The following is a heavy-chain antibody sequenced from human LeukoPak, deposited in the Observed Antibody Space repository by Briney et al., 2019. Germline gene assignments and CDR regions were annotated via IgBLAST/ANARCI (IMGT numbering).Heavy chain of an antibody. D-gene: IGHD6-13*01. CDR1: GFTFSSYA. CDR3: AKATYSSSWYHLDY. CDR2: ISYDGSNK. V-gene: IGHV3-30*04. J-gene: IGHJ4*02. Sequence: PGRSLRLSCAASGFTFSSYAMHWVRQAPGKGLEWVAVISYDGSNKYYADSVKGRFTISRDNSKNTLYLQMNSLRAEDTAVYYCAKATYSSSWYHLDYWGQGTLVTVSS.